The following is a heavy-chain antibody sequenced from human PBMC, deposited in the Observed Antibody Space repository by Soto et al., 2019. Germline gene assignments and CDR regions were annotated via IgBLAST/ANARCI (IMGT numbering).Heavy chain of an antibody. CDR3: ARARIPAASNYYYYYMDV. J-gene: IGHJ6*03. Sequence: PGESLKISCKGSGYSFTSYWIGWVRQMPGKGLEWMGIIYPGDSDTRYSPSFQGQVTISADKSISTAYLQWSSLKASDTAMYYCARARIPAASNYYYYYMDVWGKGTTVTVSS. V-gene: IGHV5-51*01. CDR2: IYPGDSDT. D-gene: IGHD2-2*01. CDR1: GYSFTSYW.